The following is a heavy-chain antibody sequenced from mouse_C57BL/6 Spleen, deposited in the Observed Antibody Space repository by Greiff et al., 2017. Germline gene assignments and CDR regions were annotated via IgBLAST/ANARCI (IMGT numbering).Heavy chain of an antibody. V-gene: IGHV5-16*01. Sequence: EVKLMESEGGLVQPGSSMKLSCTASGFTFSDYYMAWVRQVPEKGLEWVANINYDGSSTYYLDSLKSRFIISRDNAKNILYLQMSSLKSEDTATYYCARFLYEYGYAMDYWGQGTSVTVSS. CDR3: ARFLYEYGYAMDY. CDR1: GFTFSDYY. J-gene: IGHJ4*01. D-gene: IGHD2-4*01. CDR2: INYDGSST.